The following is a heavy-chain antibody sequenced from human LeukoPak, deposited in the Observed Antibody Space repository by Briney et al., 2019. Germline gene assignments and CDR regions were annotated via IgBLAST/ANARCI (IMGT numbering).Heavy chain of an antibody. CDR2: INPNGGST. Sequence: ASVKVSCKASGYTFTNYCIHWVRQAPGQRLEWVGLINPNGGSTGYAQKFQGRVTVTTDTSTSTVYMELNSLGSEDTAVYYCARGGNYYDFYETNWFDPWGQGTLVTVSS. V-gene: IGHV1-46*01. D-gene: IGHD3-22*01. CDR1: GYTFTNYC. CDR3: ARGGNYYDFYETNWFDP. J-gene: IGHJ5*02.